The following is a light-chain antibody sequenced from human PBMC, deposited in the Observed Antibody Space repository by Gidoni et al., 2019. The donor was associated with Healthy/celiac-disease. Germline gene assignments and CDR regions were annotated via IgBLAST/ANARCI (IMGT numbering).Light chain of an antibody. J-gene: IGKJ4*01. CDR1: QGISSY. V-gene: IGKV1-39*01. CDR2: AAS. Sequence: DIPMTQSPSSLSASVGDRVTITCRARQGISSYLNWYQQKPGKAPKRLIYAASSLESGVPSRFSGSGSGTEFTLTISRLQPEDFATYYCQQSYSTPRTFGGGTKVEIK. CDR3: QQSYSTPRT.